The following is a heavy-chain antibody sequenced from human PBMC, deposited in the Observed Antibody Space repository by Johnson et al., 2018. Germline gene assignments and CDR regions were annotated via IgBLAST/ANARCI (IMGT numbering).Heavy chain of an antibody. CDR2: INHSGST. V-gene: IGHV4-34*01. CDR1: GGSFSGYY. J-gene: IGHJ6*02. D-gene: IGHD4-11*01. Sequence: QVQLQQWGAGLLKPSETLSLTCAVYGGSFSGYYWSWIRQPPGKGLEWIGEINHSGSTNYNPSLKSRVTISVDTSKNQFSLKLSSVTAADTAVYYCAKHQRFDYSNYAMDVWGQGTTVTVSS. CDR3: AKHQRFDYSNYAMDV.